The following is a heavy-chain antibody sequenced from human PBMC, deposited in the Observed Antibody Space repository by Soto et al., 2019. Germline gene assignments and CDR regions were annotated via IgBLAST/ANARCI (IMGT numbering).Heavy chain of an antibody. CDR1: GFTFTRFS. Sequence: QVRLVESGGGVVQPGKSLRVSCAGSGFTFTRFSIHWVRQAPGKGLEWVALVSYDGSSQYYADSVKGRFTISRDNSMNTVDLQMSSLRPEDTAVYYCARRDTRYYYYGLEVWGQGTTVTVSS. V-gene: IGHV3-30-3*01. CDR3: ARRDTRYYYYGLEV. CDR2: VSYDGSSQ. J-gene: IGHJ6*02.